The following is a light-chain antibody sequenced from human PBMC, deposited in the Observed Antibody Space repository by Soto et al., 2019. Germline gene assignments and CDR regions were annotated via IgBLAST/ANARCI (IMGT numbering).Light chain of an antibody. CDR1: QSISSW. J-gene: IGKJ1*01. V-gene: IGKV1-5*01. CDR2: DAS. Sequence: DIQRAQSPSTLSASVGDRVTIACRSSQSISSWLAWYQQKPGQAPKLLIYDASSLESGVPSRFSGSGSGTEFTLTISSLQPDDIATYYCQQFNSYWTFGQGTKVDIK. CDR3: QQFNSYWT.